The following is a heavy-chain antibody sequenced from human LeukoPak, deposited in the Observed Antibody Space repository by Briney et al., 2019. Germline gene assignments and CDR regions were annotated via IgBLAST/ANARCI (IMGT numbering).Heavy chain of an antibody. J-gene: IGHJ4*02. CDR3: ASSPRLTGITMIDHYFDY. CDR1: GGSISSYY. Sequence: PSETLSLTCTVSGGSISSYYWSWIRQPAGKGLEWIGRIYTSGSTNYNPSLKSRVTMSVDTSKNQFSLKLSSVTAADTAVYYCASSPRLTGITMIDHYFDYWGQGTQVTVSS. D-gene: IGHD3-22*01. V-gene: IGHV4-4*07. CDR2: IYTSGST.